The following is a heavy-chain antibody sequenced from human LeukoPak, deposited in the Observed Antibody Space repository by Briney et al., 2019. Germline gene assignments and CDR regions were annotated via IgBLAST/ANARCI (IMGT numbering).Heavy chain of an antibody. J-gene: IGHJ6*02. CDR2: ISSTSSTI. V-gene: IGHV3-48*02. D-gene: IGHD2-2*01. CDR3: ARDYSSSGTFFGYYYGMDV. CDR1: GFTFSTYT. Sequence: GGSLRLSCGASGFTFSTYTMNWVRQAPGKGLEWVSSISSTSSTIYYADSVKGRFTISRDNAKNSLYLQMNSLRDEDTAVYYCARDYSSSGTFFGYYYGMDVWGQGTTVTVSS.